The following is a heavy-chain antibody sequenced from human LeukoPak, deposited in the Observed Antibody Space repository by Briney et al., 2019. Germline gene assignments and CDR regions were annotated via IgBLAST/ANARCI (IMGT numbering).Heavy chain of an antibody. Sequence: GGSLRLSCVASGLTFSSLAMDWVRQAPGKGLEWVGGISYDGTYASYAGSVRGRFTISRDNSKNTLYLQMNSLRTEDTAVYYCATESSLSNWGLGTLVTVSS. V-gene: IGHV3-30*04. CDR2: ISYDGTYA. J-gene: IGHJ4*02. CDR1: GLTFSSLA. D-gene: IGHD2/OR15-2a*01. CDR3: ATESSLSN.